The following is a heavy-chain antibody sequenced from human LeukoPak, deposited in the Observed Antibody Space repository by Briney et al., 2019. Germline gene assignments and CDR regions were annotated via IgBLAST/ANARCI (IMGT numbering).Heavy chain of an antibody. CDR2: IYYSGSS. V-gene: IGHV4-59*01. Sequence: MTSETLSLTCNGSGGSISGYHWSWIRQPPGKGLEWLGYIYYSGSSNYNPSLKSRVTMSADTSKNQFSLKLSSVTAADTAVYYCARVPRSYYYYYYMDVWGKGTTVTVSS. J-gene: IGHJ6*03. CDR3: ARVPRSYYYYYYMDV. CDR1: GGSISGYH.